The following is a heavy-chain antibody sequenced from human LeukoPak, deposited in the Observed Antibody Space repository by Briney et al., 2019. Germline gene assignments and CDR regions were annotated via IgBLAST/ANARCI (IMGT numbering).Heavy chain of an antibody. Sequence: SETLSLACAVYGGSFSGYYWSWIRQPPGKGLEWIGYIYYSGSTYYNPSLKSRVTISVDTSKNQFSLKLSSVTAADTAVYYCARFDSSGGGFDYWGQGTLVTVSS. J-gene: IGHJ4*02. V-gene: IGHV4-34*09. CDR1: GGSFSGYY. CDR3: ARFDSSGGGFDY. D-gene: IGHD3-22*01. CDR2: IYYSGST.